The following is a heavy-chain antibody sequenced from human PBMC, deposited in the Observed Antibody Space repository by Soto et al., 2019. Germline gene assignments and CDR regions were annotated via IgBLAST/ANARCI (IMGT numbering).Heavy chain of an antibody. CDR1: GGTFSSYA. D-gene: IGHD6-13*01. CDR2: IIPIFGTA. CDR3: ARGAAAGTYYYYGMDV. Sequence: QVQLVQSGAEVKKPGSSVKVSCKASGGTFSSYAISWVRQAPGQGLEWMGGIIPIFGTANYAQKFQGRVTITADESTSTAYMELSSLRSEDTAVYYCARGAAAGTYYYYGMDVWGQGTTVTVSS. V-gene: IGHV1-69*01. J-gene: IGHJ6*02.